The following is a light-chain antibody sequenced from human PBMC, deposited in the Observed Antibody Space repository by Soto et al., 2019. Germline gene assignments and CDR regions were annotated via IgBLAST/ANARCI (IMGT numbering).Light chain of an antibody. J-gene: IGKJ4*01. CDR3: QQYNNWPLT. CDR1: QSVSSN. V-gene: IGKV3-15*01. Sequence: EIVMTQSPATLSVSPGERATLSCRASQSVSSNLAWYQQKPGQAPRLLIYGASTRATGIPARFSGSGSGTEFTLPISSLQSEDFAVYYCQQYNNWPLTFGGGTKVEFK. CDR2: GAS.